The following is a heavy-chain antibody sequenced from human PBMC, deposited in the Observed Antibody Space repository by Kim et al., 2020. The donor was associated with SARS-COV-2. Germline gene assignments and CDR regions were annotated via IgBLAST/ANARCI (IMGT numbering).Heavy chain of an antibody. V-gene: IGHV3-48*02. CDR3: ARGRPGYMDV. Sequence: GGSLRLSCAPSEFTFSSYSMIWVRQAPGKGLDWVSYISSSGTTVYYADSVKGRFTISRDNAKNLFYLQLSSLRDEDTAMYYCARGRPGYMDVWGKGTTVT. CDR2: ISSSGTTV. J-gene: IGHJ6*03. CDR1: EFTFSSYS.